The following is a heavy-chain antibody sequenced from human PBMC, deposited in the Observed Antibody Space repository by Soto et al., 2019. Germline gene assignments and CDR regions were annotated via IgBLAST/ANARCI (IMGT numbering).Heavy chain of an antibody. Sequence: GGSLRLSCAASGFTFSSYWMSWVRQAPGKGLEWVANIKQDGSEKYYVDSVKGRFTISRDNAKNSRYLQMNSLRAEDTAVYYCARAHYDFWSGYPYGMDVWGQGTTVTVSS. CDR2: IKQDGSEK. CDR1: GFTFSSYW. J-gene: IGHJ6*02. CDR3: ARAHYDFWSGYPYGMDV. V-gene: IGHV3-7*04. D-gene: IGHD3-3*01.